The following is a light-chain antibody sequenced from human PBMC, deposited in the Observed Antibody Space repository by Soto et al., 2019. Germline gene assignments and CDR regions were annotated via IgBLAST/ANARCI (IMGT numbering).Light chain of an antibody. Sequence: LTQPPSASGSPGQSVTISCTGTKSDIGVYDFVSWYQHHPGKAPRLIIYEVVQRPSGVPDRFSGSKSGNTASLTVSGLQAADESDYFCKSYAGSNPYVFGSGTKVT. CDR1: KSDIGVYDF. CDR3: KSYAGSNPYV. J-gene: IGLJ1*01. CDR2: EVV. V-gene: IGLV2-8*01.